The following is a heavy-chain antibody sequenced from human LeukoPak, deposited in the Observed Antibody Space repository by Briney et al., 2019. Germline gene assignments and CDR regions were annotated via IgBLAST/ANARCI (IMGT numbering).Heavy chain of an antibody. CDR2: IYYSGST. Sequence: SSETLSLTCTVSGGSISSGGYYWSWIRQHPGKGLEWIGYIYYSGSTYYNPSLKSRVTISVDTSKNQFSLKLSSVTAADTAVYYCANSYGDYATSGWYFDLWGRGTLVTVSS. CDR3: ANSYGDYATSGWYFDL. J-gene: IGHJ2*01. CDR1: GGSISSGGYY. V-gene: IGHV4-31*03. D-gene: IGHD4-17*01.